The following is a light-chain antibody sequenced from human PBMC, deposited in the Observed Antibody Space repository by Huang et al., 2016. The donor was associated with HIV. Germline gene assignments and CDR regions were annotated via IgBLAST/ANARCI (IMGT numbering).Light chain of an antibody. Sequence: DIQMTQSPSAMSASVGDRVTITCRASQGISNSLAWFQQKPGKVPKRLIDGASNLQGGVPSRFSGSGSGTEFTLTISSLQPEDFATYYCLQHSSYPRTFGQGTKLEIK. J-gene: IGKJ2*01. CDR1: QGISNS. CDR2: GAS. V-gene: IGKV1-17*03. CDR3: LQHSSYPRT.